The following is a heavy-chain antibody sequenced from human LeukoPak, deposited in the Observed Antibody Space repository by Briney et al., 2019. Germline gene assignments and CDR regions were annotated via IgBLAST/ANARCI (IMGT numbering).Heavy chain of an antibody. CDR3: ARAVAATYFDY. CDR2: FYPGDSDT. V-gene: IGHV5-51*01. Sequence: GESLKISCQVSGYSFTSYWIGWVRQTPGKGLEWMGIFYPGDSDTRYSPSFQGQVTISADKSISTAYLQWSSLKASDTAMYYCARAVAATYFDYWGQGTLVTVSS. D-gene: IGHD2-15*01. J-gene: IGHJ4*02. CDR1: GYSFTSYW.